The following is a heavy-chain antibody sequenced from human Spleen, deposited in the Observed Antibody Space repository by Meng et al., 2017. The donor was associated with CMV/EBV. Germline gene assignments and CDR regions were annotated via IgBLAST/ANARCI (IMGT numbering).Heavy chain of an antibody. D-gene: IGHD1-26*01. V-gene: IGHV3-23*01. J-gene: IGHJ2*01. CDR3: ARDKESGSYWYFDL. Sequence: ASGFIFSNFAMSWVRQAPGKGPEWVSGISASGGTTYYVDSVKGRFTISRDNSKDTLYLQMDSLRADDTAIYYCARDKESGSYWYFDLWGRGTLVTVSS. CDR1: GFIFSNFA. CDR2: ISASGGTT.